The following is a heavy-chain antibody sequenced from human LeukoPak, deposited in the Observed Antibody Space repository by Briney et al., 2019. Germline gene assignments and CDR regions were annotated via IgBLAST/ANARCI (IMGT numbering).Heavy chain of an antibody. D-gene: IGHD6-19*01. CDR3: AKDISSGWPRDY. CDR1: GFTFSSYG. J-gene: IGHJ4*02. CDR2: ISYDGSNK. V-gene: IGHV3-30*18. Sequence: PGRSLRLSCAASGFTFSSYGMHWVRQAPGKGLEWVAVISYDGSNKYYADSAKGRFTISRDNSKNTLYLQMNSLRAEDTAVYYCAKDISSGWPRDYWGQGTLVTVSS.